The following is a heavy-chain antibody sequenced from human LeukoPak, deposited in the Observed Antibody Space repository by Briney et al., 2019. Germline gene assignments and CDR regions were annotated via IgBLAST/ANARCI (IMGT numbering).Heavy chain of an antibody. J-gene: IGHJ4*02. V-gene: IGHV3-23*01. CDR1: GFPFSTYA. D-gene: IGHD4-23*01. CDR2: IRGSDGST. Sequence: GGSLRLSCAAPGFPFSTYAMSWVRQAPGKGLEWVSSIRGSDGSTYYADSVKGRFAISRDNSKNTLYLQMNSLRAEDTAVYYCAKDVHGDYGGLDYWGQGTLVTVSS. CDR3: AKDVHGDYGGLDY.